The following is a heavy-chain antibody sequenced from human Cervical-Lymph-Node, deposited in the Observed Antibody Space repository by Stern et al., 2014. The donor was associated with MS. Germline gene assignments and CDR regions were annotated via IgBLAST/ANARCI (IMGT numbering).Heavy chain of an antibody. CDR3: VKDIRAGFREMAFDN. J-gene: IGHJ4*02. CDR1: GFTFDDYA. Sequence: EVQLVESGGVVVQPGGSLRLSCAASGFTFDDYAMHWVRQTPGKGLEWVSLISWDGDNTLYAHSVKGRFTVSRDNSKNSLYLQMNSLTAEDTALYYCVKDIRAGFREMAFDNWGQGTLVTVSS. CDR2: ISWDGDNT. D-gene: IGHD5-24*01. V-gene: IGHV3-43D*03.